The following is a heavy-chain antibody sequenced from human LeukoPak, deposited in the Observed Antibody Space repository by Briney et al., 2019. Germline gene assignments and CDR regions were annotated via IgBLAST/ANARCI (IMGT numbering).Heavy chain of an antibody. CDR2: ISSGGGST. V-gene: IGHV3-23*01. CDR3: ARDPTYYYDSSGYPYFDY. J-gene: IGHJ4*02. CDR1: GFTFSSSA. Sequence: GGSLRLSCAASGFTFSSSAMSWVRQAPGKGLEWVSGISSGGGSTYYADSVKGRFTISRDNAKNPLYLQMNSLRAEDTAVYYCARDPTYYYDSSGYPYFDYWGQGTLVTVSS. D-gene: IGHD3-22*01.